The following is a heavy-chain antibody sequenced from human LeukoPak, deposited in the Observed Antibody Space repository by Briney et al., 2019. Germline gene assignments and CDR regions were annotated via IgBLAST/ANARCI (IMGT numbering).Heavy chain of an antibody. D-gene: IGHD6-13*01. J-gene: IGHJ4*02. CDR3: ARVRYSSSWALFDY. Sequence: SXXLSLTCTVSGGSISSYYWSWIRQPPGKGLEWIGYIYYSGSTNYNPSLKSRVTISVDTPKNQFSLKLSSVTAADTAVYYCARVRYSSSWALFDYWGQGTLVTVSS. V-gene: IGHV4-59*01. CDR2: IYYSGST. CDR1: GGSISSYY.